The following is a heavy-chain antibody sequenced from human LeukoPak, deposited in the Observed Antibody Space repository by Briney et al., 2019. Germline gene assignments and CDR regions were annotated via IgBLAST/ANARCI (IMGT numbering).Heavy chain of an antibody. CDR2: ISYDGSNK. Sequence: GRSLRLSCAASGFTFRSYAMHWVRQAPGKGLEWVAVISYDGSNKYYANSVKGRFTVSRDNSKNMAYLQMNSLRAEDTAVYYCARTREQWQVLDYWGQGTLVIVSS. J-gene: IGHJ4*02. D-gene: IGHD6-19*01. CDR3: ARTREQWQVLDY. V-gene: IGHV3-30-3*01. CDR1: GFTFRSYA.